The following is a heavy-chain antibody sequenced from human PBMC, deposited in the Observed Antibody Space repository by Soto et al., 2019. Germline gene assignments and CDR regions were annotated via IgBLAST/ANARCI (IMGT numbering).Heavy chain of an antibody. CDR1: GGSIISYY. J-gene: IGHJ4*02. V-gene: IGHV4-59*01. CDR3: ARGSFWNDY. CDR2: IYYSGST. D-gene: IGHD3-3*01. Sequence: PSETLSLTCTVSGGSIISYYWSWIRHPPGKGLEWIGYIYYSGSTNYNPSLKSRVTISVDTSKNQFSLKLSSLTAADTAVYYCARGSFWNDYWGQGTLVTVSS.